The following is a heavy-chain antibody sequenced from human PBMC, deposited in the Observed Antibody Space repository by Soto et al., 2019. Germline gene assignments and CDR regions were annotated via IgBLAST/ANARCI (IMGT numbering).Heavy chain of an antibody. CDR3: ARDRGCAGPTCNWFDP. V-gene: IGHV3-33*01. CDR2: IWYDGSNK. D-gene: IGHD1-7*01. Sequence: QVQLVESGGGVVQPGMSLRLSCSESGFTFSSYGMQWVRQAPGKGLEWVAVIWYDGSNKYSADSVKGRFTISRDNSKNTLYRQMNSLRAEDKAVYYCARDRGCAGPTCNWFDPWGQGTLVTVSS. CDR1: GFTFSSYG. J-gene: IGHJ5*02.